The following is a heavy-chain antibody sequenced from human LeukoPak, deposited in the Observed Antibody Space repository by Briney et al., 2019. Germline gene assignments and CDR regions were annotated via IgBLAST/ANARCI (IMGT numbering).Heavy chain of an antibody. Sequence: GGSLRLSCAASGFTFDDYGMSWVRQAPGKGLEWVSGINWNGGSTGYADSVKGRFTISRDNSKNTLYLQMNSLRAEDTAVYYCAKSWAPYDSSGYYYFDYWGQGTLVTVSS. CDR2: INWNGGST. CDR1: GFTFDDYG. D-gene: IGHD3-22*01. J-gene: IGHJ4*02. CDR3: AKSWAPYDSSGYYYFDY. V-gene: IGHV3-20*04.